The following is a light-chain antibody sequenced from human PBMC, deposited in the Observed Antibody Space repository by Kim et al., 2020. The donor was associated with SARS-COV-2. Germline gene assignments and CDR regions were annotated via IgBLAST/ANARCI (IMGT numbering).Light chain of an antibody. CDR2: AAS. J-gene: IGKJ1*01. Sequence: ASVGNRSTITCRASKSISSYLNWYHQKPGKAPKLLINAASSLQSGVPSRFSGSGSGTYFTLTISSLQPEDFAIYYCQQSNSTPWTFGQGTKVDIK. CDR3: QQSNSTPWT. V-gene: IGKV1-39*01. CDR1: KSISSY.